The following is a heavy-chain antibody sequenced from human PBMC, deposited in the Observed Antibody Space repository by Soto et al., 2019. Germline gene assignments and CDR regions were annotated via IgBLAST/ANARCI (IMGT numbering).Heavy chain of an antibody. V-gene: IGHV3-23*01. CDR3: AKDPYYDFWRGSHFDS. D-gene: IGHD3-3*01. CDR2: ISGSSEKT. J-gene: IGHJ4*02. CDR1: GFTFSSYA. Sequence: EVQLLESVGGLVQLGGSLRLSCDASGFTFSSYAMSWVRQAPGKGLEWVSAISGSSEKTYYADYVKGRFTISRDNSKNTLYLQMNSLRVEDTAVYYCAKDPYYDFWRGSHFDSWGQGTLVTVSS.